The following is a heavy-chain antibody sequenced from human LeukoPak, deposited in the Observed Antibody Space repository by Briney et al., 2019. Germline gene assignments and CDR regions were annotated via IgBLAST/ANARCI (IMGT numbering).Heavy chain of an antibody. CDR3: ARVTGYIVEDYFDY. Sequence: ASVKVSCKASGYTFTSYDINWVRQATGQGLEWMGWMNPNSGNTGYAQKFQGRVTITRNTSISTAYMELSSLRSEDTAVYYCARVTGYIVEDYFDYWGQGTLVTVSS. CDR2: MNPNSGNT. D-gene: IGHD3-22*01. CDR1: GYTFTSYD. V-gene: IGHV1-8*03. J-gene: IGHJ4*02.